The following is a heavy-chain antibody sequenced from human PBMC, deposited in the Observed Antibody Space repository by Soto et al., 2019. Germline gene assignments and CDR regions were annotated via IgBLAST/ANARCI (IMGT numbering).Heavy chain of an antibody. D-gene: IGHD2-8*01. CDR1: GGSVSNSNYY. CDR2: VYYRGRS. V-gene: IGHV4-39*01. Sequence: SETLSITCTVSGGSVSNSNYYWGWIRQSPGKGLEWIGSVYYRGRSYSKSSVKSRVTISVDTSKNQFSLNLNSVTASDTAVYFCVSQRTSVLTQAYFDYWGPGALVTVSS. CDR3: VSQRTSVLTQAYFDY. J-gene: IGHJ4*02.